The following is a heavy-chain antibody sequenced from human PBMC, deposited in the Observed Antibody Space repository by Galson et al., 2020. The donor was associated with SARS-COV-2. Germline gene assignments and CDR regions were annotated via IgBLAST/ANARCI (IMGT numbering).Heavy chain of an antibody. V-gene: IGHV1-2*02. CDR1: GYTFTGYY. Sequence: ASVKVSCKASGYTFTGYYLHWVRQAPGQGLEWMGWINHNSGGTNYAQKFQGRVTMTRDTSISIAYMELSRLRSDDTAGYYCARDGTSKVTSGFDSGGQGTMVTVSS. J-gene: IGHJ3*02. CDR2: INHNSGGT. D-gene: IGHD5-18*01. CDR3: ARDGTSKVTSGFDS.